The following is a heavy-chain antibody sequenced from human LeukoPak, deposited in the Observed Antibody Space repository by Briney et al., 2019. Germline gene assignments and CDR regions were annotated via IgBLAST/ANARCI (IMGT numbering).Heavy chain of an antibody. J-gene: IGHJ4*02. Sequence: GGSLRLSCAASGFTFSSYWMSWARLTPGKGLEWVANIKEDGSEKHYVDSVKGRFTIARDNAKNSLYLQMDSLRVEDTAVYYCARERFFDYWGQGTLVTVSS. V-gene: IGHV3-7*01. CDR3: ARERFFDY. D-gene: IGHD4-17*01. CDR2: IKEDGSEK. CDR1: GFTFSSYW.